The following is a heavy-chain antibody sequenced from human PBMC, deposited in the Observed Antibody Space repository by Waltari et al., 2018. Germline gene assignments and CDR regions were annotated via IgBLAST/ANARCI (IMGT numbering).Heavy chain of an antibody. Sequence: EVQLVQSGAEVKKRGESLKISCKGSGYSFTSYWTGGVRQLPGKGLEWRGITYPGDSDTRYSPSFQGQVTISADKSISTAYLQWSSLKASDTAMYYCARSGVRDAFDIWGQGTMVTVSS. D-gene: IGHD3-10*01. CDR3: ARSGVRDAFDI. CDR2: TYPGDSDT. J-gene: IGHJ3*02. CDR1: GYSFTSYW. V-gene: IGHV5-51*01.